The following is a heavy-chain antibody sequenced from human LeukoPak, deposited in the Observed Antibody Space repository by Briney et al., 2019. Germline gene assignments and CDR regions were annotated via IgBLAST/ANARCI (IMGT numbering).Heavy chain of an antibody. J-gene: IGHJ4*02. D-gene: IGHD5-24*01. Sequence: GGSLRLSCAASGFTFTSYSMNWVRQAPGKGLEWISCISSSSTYIFYADSMKGRFTISRDNAKSSLYLQMNSLRAEDTAVYYCARGGYNNGFDYWGQGTLVTVSS. CDR3: ARGGYNNGFDY. V-gene: IGHV3-21*01. CDR2: ISSSSTYI. CDR1: GFTFTSYS.